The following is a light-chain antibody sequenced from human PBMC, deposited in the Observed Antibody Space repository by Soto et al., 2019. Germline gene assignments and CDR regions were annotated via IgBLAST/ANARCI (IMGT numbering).Light chain of an antibody. CDR1: SSNIGANYD. J-gene: IGLJ1*01. CDR2: GNT. V-gene: IGLV1-40*01. CDR3: QSYDSILSGFYV. Sequence: QSVLTQPPSVSGAPGQRVTISCTGSSSNIGANYDVQWYQHLPGTAPKLLMYGNTNRPSGVPDRFSGSKSGTSASLAISGLQADDEADYYCQSYDSILSGFYVFGTGTKVTVL.